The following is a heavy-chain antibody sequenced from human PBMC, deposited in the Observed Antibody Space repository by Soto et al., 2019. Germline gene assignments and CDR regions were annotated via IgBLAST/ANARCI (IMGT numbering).Heavy chain of an antibody. V-gene: IGHV3-64*01. CDR2: ISSNGVGT. D-gene: IGHD6-6*01. CDR1: GFTLRVYA. CDR3: ARRARPDFYYMDV. J-gene: IGHJ6*03. Sequence: GGSLRLSCAASGFTLRVYAMGWVRQAPGKGLEYVSGISSNGVGTYYANSVQGRFTISRDNSKNTVYLQMGSLRPEDMAVYYCARRARPDFYYMDVWGKGTTVTVSS.